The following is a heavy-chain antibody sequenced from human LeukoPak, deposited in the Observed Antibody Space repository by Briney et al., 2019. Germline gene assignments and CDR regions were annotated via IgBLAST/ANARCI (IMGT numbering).Heavy chain of an antibody. Sequence: GGSLRLSCAASGFTVSSNDMSWVRQAPGKGLECISVIYSGGSTDYADSVKGRLTISRDNAKNSLYLQMNSLRAEDTAVYYCARSSGSSYGSYYCDYWGQGTLVTVSS. CDR3: ARSSGSSYGSYYCDY. J-gene: IGHJ4*02. D-gene: IGHD5-18*01. V-gene: IGHV3-53*01. CDR2: IYSGGST. CDR1: GFTVSSND.